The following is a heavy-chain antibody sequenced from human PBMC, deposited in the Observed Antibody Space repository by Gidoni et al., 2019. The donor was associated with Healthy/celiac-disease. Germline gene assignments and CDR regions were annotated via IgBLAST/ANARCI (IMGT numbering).Heavy chain of an antibody. CDR1: GFTFSSYA. V-gene: IGHV3-23*01. D-gene: IGHD6-6*01. CDR2: ISGSGGST. Sequence: EVQLLESGGGLVQPGGSLRLSCAASGFTFSSYAMSWVRQAPWKGRGWVSAISGSGGSTYYADSVKGRFTISRDNSKNTLYLQMNSLRAEDTAVYYCAKRSGIAARPFDYWGQGTLVTVSS. CDR3: AKRSGIAARPFDY. J-gene: IGHJ4*02.